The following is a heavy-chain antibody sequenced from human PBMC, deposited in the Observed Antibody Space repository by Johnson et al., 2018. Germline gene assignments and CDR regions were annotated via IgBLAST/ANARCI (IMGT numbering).Heavy chain of an antibody. CDR3: AKDGGYSSSWYNYYYYMDV. D-gene: IGHD6-13*01. V-gene: IGHV3-48*01. CDR1: GFTFSAYA. Sequence: VQLVESGGGLVQPGGSLRLSCAASGFTFSAYAMSWVRQAPGKGLEWVSSISSSSTTIYYADSVKGRFTISRDNSKNTLYLQMNSLRAEDTAVYYCAKDGGYSSSWYNYYYYMDVWGKGTTVTVSS. J-gene: IGHJ6*03. CDR2: ISSSSTTI.